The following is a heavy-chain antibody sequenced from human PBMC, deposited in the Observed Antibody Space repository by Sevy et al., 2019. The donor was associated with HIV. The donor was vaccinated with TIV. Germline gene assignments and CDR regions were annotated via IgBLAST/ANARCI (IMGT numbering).Heavy chain of an antibody. CDR1: GRSTSSYY. J-gene: IGHJ4*02. CDR2: IHYSGIT. V-gene: IGHV4-59*01. Sequence: SETLSLTCSVSGRSTSSYYWSWIRQPPGKGLEWMGYIHYSGITKYYPSLKSRVTISVDTFKDHFSLKLNSVTAADTAVYYCARLSQQLVGFFDYWGQGTLVTVSS. D-gene: IGHD6-6*01. CDR3: ARLSQQLVGFFDY.